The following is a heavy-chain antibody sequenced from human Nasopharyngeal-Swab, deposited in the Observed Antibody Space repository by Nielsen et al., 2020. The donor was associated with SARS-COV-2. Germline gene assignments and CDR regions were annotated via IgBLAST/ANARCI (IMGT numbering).Heavy chain of an antibody. V-gene: IGHV1-24*01. CDR1: GYTLSELS. Sequence: ASVQVSCKVSGYTLSELSMHCVRQAPGKGLEWMGGFDPEDGETIYAQKFQGRVTMTEDTSTDTAYMELSSLTSEDTAVYYCTTVAGSYGRFDYWGQGTLVTVSS. J-gene: IGHJ4*02. D-gene: IGHD1-26*01. CDR2: FDPEDGET. CDR3: TTVAGSYGRFDY.